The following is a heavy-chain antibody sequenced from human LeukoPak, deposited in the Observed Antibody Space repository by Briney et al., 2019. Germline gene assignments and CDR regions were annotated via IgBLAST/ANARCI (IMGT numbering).Heavy chain of an antibody. D-gene: IGHD3-3*01. V-gene: IGHV3-23*01. CDR3: ARDLNYDFWSGYYTHGYYYGMDV. Sequence: GSLRLSCAASGFTFSSYAMSWVRQAPGKGLEWVSGISGSDDSTNYADPAKGRFTSRDNSKNTLYLQMNSLRAEDTAVYYCARDLNYDFWSGYYTHGYYYGMDVWGQGTTVTVSS. J-gene: IGHJ6*02. CDR1: GFTFSSYA. CDR2: ISGSDDST.